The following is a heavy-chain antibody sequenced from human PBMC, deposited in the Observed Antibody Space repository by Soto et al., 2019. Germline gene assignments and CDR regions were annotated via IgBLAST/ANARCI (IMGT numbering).Heavy chain of an antibody. CDR2: INPSSGGT. Sequence: ASVKVSCKASGYTFTGYYMHWVRQAPGQGLEWMGWINPSSGGTNYAQKFQGRVTMTRDTSISTAYMELSRLRSDDTAVYYCARSEGYCSGGSCYWGWFDPWGQGTLVTVSS. CDR1: GYTFTGYY. CDR3: ARSEGYCSGGSCYWGWFDP. J-gene: IGHJ5*02. V-gene: IGHV1-2*02. D-gene: IGHD2-15*01.